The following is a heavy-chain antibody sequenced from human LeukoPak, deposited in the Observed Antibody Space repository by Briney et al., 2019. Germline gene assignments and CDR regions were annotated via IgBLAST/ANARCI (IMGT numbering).Heavy chain of an antibody. CDR3: AKDDKQQLGAVAGNFDY. Sequence: ASVKVSCKVSGYTLTELSMHWVRQAPGKGLEWMGGFDPEDGETIYAQKFQGRVTMTEDTSTDTAYMELSSLRAEDTALYYCAKDDKQQLGAVAGNFDYWGQGTLVTVSS. CDR2: FDPEDGET. CDR1: GYTLTELS. V-gene: IGHV1-24*01. D-gene: IGHD6-13*01. J-gene: IGHJ4*02.